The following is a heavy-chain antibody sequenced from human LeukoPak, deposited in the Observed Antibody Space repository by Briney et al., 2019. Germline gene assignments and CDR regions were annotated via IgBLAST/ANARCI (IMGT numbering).Heavy chain of an antibody. Sequence: GGSLRLSCAASGFTFSSYAMSWVRQAPGKGLEWVSAISGSGGSTYYADSVKGRFTISRDNSKNMLYLQMNSLRAEDTAVYYCAKEGGDSSGYYPYYFDYWGQGTLVTVSS. CDR2: ISGSGGST. V-gene: IGHV3-23*01. D-gene: IGHD3-22*01. CDR1: GFTFSSYA. CDR3: AKEGGDSSGYYPYYFDY. J-gene: IGHJ4*02.